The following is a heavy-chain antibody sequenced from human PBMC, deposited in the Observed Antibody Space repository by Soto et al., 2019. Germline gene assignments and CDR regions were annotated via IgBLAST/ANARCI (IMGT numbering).Heavy chain of an antibody. CDR1: GFTFSSYW. V-gene: IGHV3-7*01. D-gene: IGHD4-17*01. CDR3: ARHPTTYGDRLLRYYGMDV. Sequence: EVQLVESGGGLVQPGGSLRLSCAASGFTFSSYWMSWVRQAPGKGLEWVANIKQDGSEKYYVDAVKGRFTISRDNAKNSLNLQMNRLGAEDTAVYYCARHPTTYGDRLLRYYGMDVGGQGTTVTFSS. J-gene: IGHJ6*02. CDR2: IKQDGSEK.